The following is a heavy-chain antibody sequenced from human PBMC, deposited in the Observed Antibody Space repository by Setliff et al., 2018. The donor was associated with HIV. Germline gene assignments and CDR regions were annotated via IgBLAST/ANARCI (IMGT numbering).Heavy chain of an antibody. D-gene: IGHD3-16*01. CDR1: EFTVNSYY. CDR2: IYTGGTT. V-gene: IGHV3-66*04. J-gene: IGHJ3*02. CDR3: ARQNSESYGDSFDI. Sequence: GSLRLSCAASEFTVNSYYMTWVRQPPGKGLECVSIIYTGGTTRYADSVRGRFTISRDTSKNTVSLQMKSLRAEDTAVYFCARQNSESYGDSFDIWGQGTVVTVSS.